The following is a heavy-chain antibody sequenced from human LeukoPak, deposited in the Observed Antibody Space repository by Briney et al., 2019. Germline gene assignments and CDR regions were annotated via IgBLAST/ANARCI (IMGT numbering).Heavy chain of an antibody. CDR3: ARGPRRRYFDWLYDY. V-gene: IGHV3-30*14. CDR2: ISYDGSNK. J-gene: IGHJ4*02. Sequence: PGGSLRLSCAASGFTFSSYAMHWVRQAPGKGLEWVAVISYDGSNKYYADSVKGRFTISRDNSKNTLYLQMNSLRAEDTAVYYCARGPRRRYFDWLYDYWGQGTLVTVSS. CDR1: GFTFSSYA. D-gene: IGHD3-9*01.